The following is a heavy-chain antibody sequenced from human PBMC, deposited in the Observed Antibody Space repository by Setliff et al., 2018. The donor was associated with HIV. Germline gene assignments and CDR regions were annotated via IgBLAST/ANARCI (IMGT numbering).Heavy chain of an antibody. J-gene: IGHJ6*03. V-gene: IGHV4-39*01. CDR1: GGSFSNSYYF. D-gene: IGHD1-7*01. CDR3: ARHRQGLTGSTPGYYMDV. Sequence: PSETLSLTCNVSGGSFSNSYYFWGWIRQPPGTGLEWIGSISYSGSTYYNPSLKSRVTMSVDTSKNQFSLKLSSVTAADTAVYYCARHRQGLTGSTPGYYMDVWGKGTTVTVSS. CDR2: ISYSGST.